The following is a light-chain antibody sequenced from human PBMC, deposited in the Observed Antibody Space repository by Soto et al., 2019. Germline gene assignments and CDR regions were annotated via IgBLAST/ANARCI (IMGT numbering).Light chain of an antibody. V-gene: IGKV1-9*01. CDR1: QGTSSY. CDR2: GAS. J-gene: IGKJ5*01. CDR3: QQLNAYPLT. Sequence: DIQLTQSPSFLSASVGDRVTITCRASQGTSSYLAWFQQKPGRAPKLLIYGASTLQSGVPARFSGSGSGTDFTLTISNLQPEDFATYYCQQLNAYPLTFGQGRRLEIK.